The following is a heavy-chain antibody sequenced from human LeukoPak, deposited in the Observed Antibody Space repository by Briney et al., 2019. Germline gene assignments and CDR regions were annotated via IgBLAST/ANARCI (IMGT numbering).Heavy chain of an antibody. CDR1: GGSISSSSYY. D-gene: IGHD3-10*01. CDR2: IYYSGST. J-gene: IGHJ4*02. CDR3: ARVTMVRGVITYFDY. Sequence: SETLSLTCTVSGGSISSSSYYWGWIRQPPGKGLEWIGSIYYSGSTYYNPSLKSRVTISVDKSKNQFSLKLSSVTAADTAVYYCARVTMVRGVITYFDYWGQGTLVTVSS. V-gene: IGHV4-39*07.